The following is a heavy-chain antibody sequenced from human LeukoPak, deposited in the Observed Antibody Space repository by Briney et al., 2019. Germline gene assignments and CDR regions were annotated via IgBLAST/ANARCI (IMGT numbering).Heavy chain of an antibody. CDR3: ARHSLFDRD. Sequence: SQTLSLTCTVSGGSISSGDFWGWIRQPPGGGLEWLGYISNRGTTYYTPSLKSRLTISVDTSNNLFSLRLPSVTADDTSVYYCARHSLFDRDWGHGTLFILSS. V-gene: IGHV4-30-4*01. J-gene: IGHJ4*01. CDR2: ISNRGTT. CDR1: GGSISSGDF. D-gene: IGHD5/OR15-5a*01.